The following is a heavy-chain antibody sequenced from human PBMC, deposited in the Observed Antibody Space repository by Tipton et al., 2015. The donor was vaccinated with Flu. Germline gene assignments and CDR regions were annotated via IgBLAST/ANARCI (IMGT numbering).Heavy chain of an antibody. CDR1: GGSISSYY. J-gene: IGHJ6*02. Sequence: LRLSCTVSGGSISSYYWSWIRQPPGKGLEWIGYIYYSGSTNCNPSLKSRVTISVDTSKNQFSLKLSSVTAADTAVYYCARDNGSGSYYNLGYYGMDVWGQGTTVTVSS. CDR2: IYYSGST. D-gene: IGHD3-10*01. CDR3: ARDNGSGSYYNLGYYGMDV. V-gene: IGHV4-59*01.